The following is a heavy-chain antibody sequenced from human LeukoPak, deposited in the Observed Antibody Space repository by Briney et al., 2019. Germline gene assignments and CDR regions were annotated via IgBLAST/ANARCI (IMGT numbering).Heavy chain of an antibody. CDR2: LDPTSKYI. CDR1: GFTFSDYS. CDR3: VRVSSARGFYFDL. J-gene: IGHJ4*02. Sequence: GWSLRLSCAASGFTFSDYSMNWVRQAPGKGLEWVSSLDPTSKYIYSADSLQGRFTISRDNARNSVFLQMNSLRPGDTALYYCVRVSSARGFYFDLWGQGTLVTVSS. V-gene: IGHV3-21*06. D-gene: IGHD3-10*01.